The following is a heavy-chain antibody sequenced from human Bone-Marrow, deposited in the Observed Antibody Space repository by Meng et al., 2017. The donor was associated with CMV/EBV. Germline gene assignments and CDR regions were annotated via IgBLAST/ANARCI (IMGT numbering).Heavy chain of an antibody. Sequence: VKVSCKASGYTFTSYGISWVRQAPGQGLEWMGWINPNSGDTTYEQKFQGRVTMTRDTSISTAYMELTSLTSADTAVYYCARDQQLVPLYWGQGTLVTVAS. CDR2: INPNSGDT. CDR3: ARDQQLVPLY. CDR1: GYTFTSYG. V-gene: IGHV1-2*02. J-gene: IGHJ4*02. D-gene: IGHD6-13*01.